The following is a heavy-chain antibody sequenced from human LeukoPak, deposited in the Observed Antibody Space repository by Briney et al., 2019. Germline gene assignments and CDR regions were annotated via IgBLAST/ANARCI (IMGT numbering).Heavy chain of an antibody. V-gene: IGHV4-59*01. CDR3: ARVYCPNGVCYNSRGLFDP. CDR1: GGSISTYY. Sequence: KSSETLSLTCTVSGGSISTYYWSWIRQPPGKGLEWIGYNFYSGSTNYNPSLKSRVTISVDTSKNQFSLKLSSVTAADTAVYYCARVYCPNGVCYNSRGLFDPWGQGTLVTVSS. CDR2: NFYSGST. D-gene: IGHD2-8*01. J-gene: IGHJ5*02.